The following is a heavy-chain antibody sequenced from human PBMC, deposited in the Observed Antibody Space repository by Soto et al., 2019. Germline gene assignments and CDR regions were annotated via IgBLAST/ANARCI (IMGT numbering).Heavy chain of an antibody. CDR3: ARHAMLYYYDSSGYPDY. D-gene: IGHD3-22*01. CDR2: IYHSGST. J-gene: IGHJ4*02. CDR1: GGSIRSSNYY. Sequence: QLQLQESGPGLVKPSETLSLTCTVSGGSIRSSNYYWGWIRQPPGKGLEWIGSIYHSGSTHHNPSLKSRVTLSVDTSKNEFSLKVNSVTAAATAVYYCARHAMLYYYDSSGYPDYWGQGTLVTVSS. V-gene: IGHV4-39*01.